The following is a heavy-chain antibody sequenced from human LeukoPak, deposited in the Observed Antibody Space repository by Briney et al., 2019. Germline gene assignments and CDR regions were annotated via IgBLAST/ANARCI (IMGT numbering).Heavy chain of an antibody. CDR1: GFSVSSNY. CDR3: AREVRGLSTFEY. J-gene: IGHJ4*02. CDR2: IYSDDST. V-gene: IGHV3-53*05. Sequence: GGSLRLSCAGSGFSVSSNYMSWVRQAPGKGLEWVSVIYSDDSTYYADSVKGRFTFSRDNSKNTLYLQMNSLRVEDTAVYYCAREVRGLSTFEYWGQGTLVTVSS.